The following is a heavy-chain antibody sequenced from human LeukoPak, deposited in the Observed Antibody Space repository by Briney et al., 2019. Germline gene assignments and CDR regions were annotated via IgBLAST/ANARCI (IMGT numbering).Heavy chain of an antibody. CDR1: GFTFSSST. CDR3: ARGQPPSYYDMDV. J-gene: IGHJ6*02. V-gene: IGHV3-33*08. Sequence: PGGSLRLSCAASGFTFSSSTMNWVRQAPGKGLEWVAVIWSDGSSKHYADSVKGRFTISRDNSKNTLYLQMNSLRAEDTALYYCARGQPPSYYDMDVWGQGTTVTVSS. D-gene: IGHD6-13*01. CDR2: IWSDGSSK.